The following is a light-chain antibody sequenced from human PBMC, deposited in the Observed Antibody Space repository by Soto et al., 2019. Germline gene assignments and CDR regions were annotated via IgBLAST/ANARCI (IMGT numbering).Light chain of an antibody. CDR2: GAS. CDR1: QRVGSNY. V-gene: IGKV1-9*01. CDR3: QQVHDYPIT. Sequence: LTQTPGTLSLSPGERATLSCRASQRVGSNYLAWYQQKPGKAPKVLIYGASTLQSGVPPRFGGSRSGTAFTLTISSLQPEDVANYFCQQVHDYPITFGGGTKVEIK. J-gene: IGKJ4*01.